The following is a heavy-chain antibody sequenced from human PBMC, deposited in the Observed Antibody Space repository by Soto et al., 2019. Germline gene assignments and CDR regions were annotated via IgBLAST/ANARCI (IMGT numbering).Heavy chain of an antibody. CDR1: GGTFSSYA. D-gene: IGHD3-3*01. CDR2: IIPIFGTA. CDR3: ARTMYYDFWSGYSILAY. V-gene: IGHV1-69*01. J-gene: IGHJ4*02. Sequence: QVQLVQSGAEVKKPGSSVKVSCKASGGTFSSYAISWVRQAPGQGLEWMGGIIPIFGTANYAQKFQGRVTITADESTSTAYMELSSLRSEDTAVYYCARTMYYDFWSGYSILAYWVQGTLVTVSS.